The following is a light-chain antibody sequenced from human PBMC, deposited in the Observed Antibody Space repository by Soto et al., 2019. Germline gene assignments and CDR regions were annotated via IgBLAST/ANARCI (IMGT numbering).Light chain of an antibody. Sequence: QSVLTQPASVSGSPGQSITISCTGTSSDVGGYNYVSWYQQHPGKAPKLMIYEVSNRPSGVSNRFSVSKSGNTASLTISGLQAEDEADYDCSSYTSSSSYVFGTGTKLTVL. CDR2: EVS. V-gene: IGLV2-14*01. CDR1: SSDVGGYNY. J-gene: IGLJ1*01. CDR3: SSYTSSSSYV.